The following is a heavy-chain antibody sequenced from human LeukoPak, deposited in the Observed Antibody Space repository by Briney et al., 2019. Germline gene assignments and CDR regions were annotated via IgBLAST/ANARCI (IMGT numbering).Heavy chain of an antibody. CDR1: GYTFTSYG. D-gene: IGHD3-22*01. CDR2: ISAYNGNT. Sequence: SVKVSCKASGYTFTSYGISWVRQAPGQGLEWMGWISAYNGNTNYAQKLQGRVTMTTDTSTSTAYMELRSLRSDDTAVYYCARKNPPYYYDSSGYPNWYDPWGQGTLVTVSS. J-gene: IGHJ5*02. CDR3: ARKNPPYYYDSSGYPNWYDP. V-gene: IGHV1-18*01.